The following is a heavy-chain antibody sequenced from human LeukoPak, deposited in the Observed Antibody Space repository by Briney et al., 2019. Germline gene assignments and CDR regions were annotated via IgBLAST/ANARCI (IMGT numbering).Heavy chain of an antibody. D-gene: IGHD5-12*01. Sequence: GGSLRLSCAASGVSFTSYTMNWVRQAPGKGLEWVSYISSSSSIYYADSVKGRFTISRDNAKNSLYLQMNSLRAEDTAVYYCARARDGYNLFDYWGQGTLVTVSS. CDR2: ISSSSSI. V-gene: IGHV3-48*01. CDR3: ARARDGYNLFDY. CDR1: GVSFTSYT. J-gene: IGHJ4*02.